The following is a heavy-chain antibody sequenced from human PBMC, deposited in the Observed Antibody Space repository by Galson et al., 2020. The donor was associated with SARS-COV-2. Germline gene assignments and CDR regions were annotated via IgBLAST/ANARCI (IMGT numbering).Heavy chain of an antibody. D-gene: IGHD5-12*01. CDR3: ATRGRDGYNYDD. J-gene: IGHJ4*02. CDR2: IYYTGRT. CDR1: GGSISSNALY. Sequence: SQTLSLTCTVSGGSISSNALYWGWIRQPPGKGLEWIGTIYYTGRTYYNASLQSRLTISVDTSKNQFSLSLTSAAPADTAIYYCATRGRDGYNYDDWSQGTLVTVSS. V-gene: IGHV4-39*07.